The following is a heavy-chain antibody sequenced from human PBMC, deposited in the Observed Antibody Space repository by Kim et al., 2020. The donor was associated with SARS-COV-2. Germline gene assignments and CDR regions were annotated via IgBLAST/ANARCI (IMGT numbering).Heavy chain of an antibody. CDR1: GGSISSYY. CDR3: SRDFRTTGEFDY. CDR2: IYYSGST. D-gene: IGHD4-17*01. V-gene: IGHV4-59*13. J-gene: IGHJ4*02. Sequence: SETLSLTCTVSGGSISSYYWSWIRQPPGKGLEWIGYIYYSGSTNYNPSLKSRVTISVDTSKNQFSLKLSSVTAADTAVYYCSRDFRTTGEFDYCGQGTLVTFSS.